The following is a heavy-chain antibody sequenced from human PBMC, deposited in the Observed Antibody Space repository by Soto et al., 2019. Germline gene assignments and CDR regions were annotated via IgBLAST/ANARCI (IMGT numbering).Heavy chain of an antibody. Sequence: ASVKVSCKASGYTFTSYGISWVRQAPGQGLEWMGWTSAYNGNTNYAQKLQGRVTMTTDTSTSTAYMELRSLRSDDTAVYYCARDRSLSLLISYFDYWGQGTLVTVSS. CDR3: ARDRSLSLLISYFDY. CDR2: TSAYNGNT. D-gene: IGHD3-16*01. CDR1: GYTFTSYG. V-gene: IGHV1-18*01. J-gene: IGHJ4*02.